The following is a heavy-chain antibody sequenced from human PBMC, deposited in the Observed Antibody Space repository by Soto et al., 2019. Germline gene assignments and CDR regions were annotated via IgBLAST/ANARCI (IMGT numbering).Heavy chain of an antibody. CDR3: ARGDTAMVIFVAFDI. CDR2: IASSGDIT. CDR1: AFIYKDFA. Sequence: GGSLRLSCAASAFIYKDFAMSWFRQAPGKGLEWASTIASSGDITYSADSVRGRVTISSDNSENTLYLQMSSLRGDDTAVYYCARGDTAMVIFVAFDIWGQGTMVTVSS. V-gene: IGHV3-23*01. D-gene: IGHD5-18*01. J-gene: IGHJ3*02.